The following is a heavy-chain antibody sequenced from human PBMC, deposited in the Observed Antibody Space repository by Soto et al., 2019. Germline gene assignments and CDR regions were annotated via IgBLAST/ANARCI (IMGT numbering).Heavy chain of an antibody. J-gene: IGHJ5*02. D-gene: IGHD3-3*01. CDR2: ISAYNGNT. CDR1: GYTFTSYG. Sequence: QVPLVQSGAEVKKPGASVKVSCKASGYTFTSYGISWVRQAPGQGLEWMGWISAYNGNTNYAQKLQGRVTMTTDTTTSTAYMELRSLRSDDTAVYYCARGRYDFWSGDTAGWFDPWGQGTLVTVSS. V-gene: IGHV1-18*01. CDR3: ARGRYDFWSGDTAGWFDP.